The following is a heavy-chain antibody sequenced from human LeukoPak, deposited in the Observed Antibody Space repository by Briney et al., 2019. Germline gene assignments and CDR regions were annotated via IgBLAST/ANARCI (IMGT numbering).Heavy chain of an antibody. J-gene: IGHJ5*02. CDR3: ARIWESGTSSFDP. CDR2: INHSGIT. CDR1: GGSFSAYY. Sequence: SETLSLTCAVYGGSFSAYYWSWVRQTPGKGLEWIAEINHSGITNYNPSLKSRVTISVDTSKNQFSLKLSSVTAADTAVYYCARIWESGTSSFDPWGQGTLVTVSS. D-gene: IGHD1-1*01. V-gene: IGHV4-34*01.